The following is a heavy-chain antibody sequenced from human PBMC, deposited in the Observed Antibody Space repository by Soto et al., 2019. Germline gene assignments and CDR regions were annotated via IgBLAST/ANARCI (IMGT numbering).Heavy chain of an antibody. CDR2: IWYDGSNK. J-gene: IGHJ6*02. Sequence: PGGSLRLSCAASGFTFSSYGMHWVRQAPGKGLEWVAVIWYDGSNKFYADSVKGRFTISRDNSKNTLYLQMNSLRAEDTAVYYCARVGSGSYYMGYYYYGMDVWGQGTTVTVSS. D-gene: IGHD3-10*01. V-gene: IGHV3-33*01. CDR3: ARVGSGSYYMGYYYYGMDV. CDR1: GFTFSSYG.